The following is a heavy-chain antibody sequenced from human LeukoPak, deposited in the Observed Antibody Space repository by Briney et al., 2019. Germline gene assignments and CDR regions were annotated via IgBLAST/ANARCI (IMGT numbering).Heavy chain of an antibody. Sequence: ASVKVSCKASGYTFTGYYMHWVRQAPGQGLEWMGWINPNSGGTNYAQKLQGRVTMTTDTSTSTAYMELRSLRSDDTAVYYCARGRGHYDILTGPYYFDYWGQGTLVTVSS. D-gene: IGHD3-9*01. CDR1: GYTFTGYY. CDR2: INPNSGGT. J-gene: IGHJ4*02. V-gene: IGHV1-2*02. CDR3: ARGRGHYDILTGPYYFDY.